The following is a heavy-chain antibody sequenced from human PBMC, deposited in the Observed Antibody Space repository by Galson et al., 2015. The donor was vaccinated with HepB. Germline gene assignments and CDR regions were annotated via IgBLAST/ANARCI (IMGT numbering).Heavy chain of an antibody. CDR2: ISSSSSYI. Sequence: SLRLSCAASGFTFSSYSMNWVRQAPGKGLEWVSSISSSSSYIYYADSVKGRFTISRDNAKNSLYLQMNILRAEDTAVYYCARDEGDYVWGSYRSNWFDPWGQGTLVTVSS. J-gene: IGHJ5*02. D-gene: IGHD3-16*02. V-gene: IGHV3-21*01. CDR3: ARDEGDYVWGSYRSNWFDP. CDR1: GFTFSSYS.